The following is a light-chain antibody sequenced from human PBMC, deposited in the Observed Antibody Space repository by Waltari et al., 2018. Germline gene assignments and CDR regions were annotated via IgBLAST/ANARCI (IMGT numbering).Light chain of an antibody. V-gene: IGLV1-44*01. Sequence: QSVLTQPPSASGTPGQRVTISCSGSSSNIGSNTVNWYQQLPGTAPKLLIYSNKQRPSGGPDRFSCSKSGTSASLAISGLQFEDEADYYCAAWDDSLNGPVFGGGTKLTVL. CDR3: AAWDDSLNGPV. J-gene: IGLJ2*01. CDR2: SNK. CDR1: SSNIGSNT.